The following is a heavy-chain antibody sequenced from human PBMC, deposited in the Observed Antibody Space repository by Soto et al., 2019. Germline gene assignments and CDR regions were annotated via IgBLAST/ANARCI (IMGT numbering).Heavy chain of an antibody. D-gene: IGHD3-10*01. CDR3: ARDGGGFGELLLNSYDAFDL. Sequence: PWGSLRLSCTASGFSFSTYAMYCFRQSPFKGLEWVAIISYDGSNAQYADSVKGRFTVARDNSKNTLYLQMHSLTAEDTAVYYCARDGGGFGELLLNSYDAFDLWGQGKLVTVSS. CDR2: ISYDGSNA. V-gene: IGHV3-30*01. J-gene: IGHJ3*01. CDR1: GFSFSTYA.